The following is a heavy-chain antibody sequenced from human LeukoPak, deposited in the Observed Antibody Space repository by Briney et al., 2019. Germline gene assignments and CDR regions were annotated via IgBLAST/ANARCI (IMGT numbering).Heavy chain of an antibody. CDR1: GFTFSSYE. V-gene: IGHV3-48*03. D-gene: IGHD6-13*01. CDR3: ARDRDRGAAAGRDY. J-gene: IGHJ4*02. Sequence: PGGSLRLSCAASGFTFSSYEMKWVRQAPGKGLEWVSYISGSGSTIYYADSVKGRFTISRDNAKNSLYLQMNSLRAEDTAVYYCARDRDRGAAAGRDYWGQGTLVTVSS. CDR2: ISGSGSTI.